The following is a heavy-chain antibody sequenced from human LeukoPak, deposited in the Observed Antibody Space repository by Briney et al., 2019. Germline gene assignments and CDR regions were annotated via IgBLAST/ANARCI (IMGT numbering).Heavy chain of an antibody. CDR3: VRGPAFGDFVDYLDS. CDR2: IKQGGNTK. D-gene: IGHD4-17*01. J-gene: IGHJ4*02. Sequence: GGSLRLSCAASGFTFSSHWMTWVRLAPGKGLEWVAHIKQGGNTKHYVGSVKGRFTISRDDAQNTLYLQMNSLRDDDTAVYYCVRGPAFGDFVDYLDSWGQGTRVTVSS. CDR1: GFTFSSHW. V-gene: IGHV3-7*01.